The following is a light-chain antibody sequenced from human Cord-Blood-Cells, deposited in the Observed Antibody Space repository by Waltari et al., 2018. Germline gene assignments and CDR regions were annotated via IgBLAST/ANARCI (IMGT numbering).Light chain of an antibody. CDR1: PSVSSY. CDR2: DAS. CDR3: QQRSNWPPIT. V-gene: IGKV3-11*01. Sequence: EIVLRQSPATLSLSPGERATLSCRASPSVSSYLAWYQQKPGQAPRLLIYDASNRATGIPARFSGSGSGTDFTLTISSLEPEDFAVYYCQQRSNWPPITFGQGTRLEIK. J-gene: IGKJ5*01.